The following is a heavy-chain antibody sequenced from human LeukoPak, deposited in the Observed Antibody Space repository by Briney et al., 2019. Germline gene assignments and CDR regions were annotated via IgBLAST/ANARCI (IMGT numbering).Heavy chain of an antibody. CDR2: IYYSGST. V-gene: IGHV4-39*01. Sequence: SETLSLPCTVSGGSISSSRYYWGWIRQPPGKGLEWIGSIYYSGSTYYNPSLKSRVTISVDTSKNQFSLKLSSVTAADTAVYYCASQGSGSYRVLYYYYYGMDVWGQGTTVTVSS. CDR1: GGSISSSRYY. J-gene: IGHJ6*02. D-gene: IGHD3-10*01. CDR3: ASQGSGSYRVLYYYYYGMDV.